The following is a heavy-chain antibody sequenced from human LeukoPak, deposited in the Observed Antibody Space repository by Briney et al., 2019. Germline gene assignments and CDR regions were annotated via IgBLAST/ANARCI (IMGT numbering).Heavy chain of an antibody. J-gene: IGHJ4*02. CDR1: GFTFSSYW. V-gene: IGHV3-7*01. D-gene: IGHD3-22*01. CDR3: ARDRNYDGSVYYEDDYFDY. CDR2: IKQDGSEK. Sequence: GGSLRLSCAASGFTFSSYWMSWVRQAPGKGLEWVANIKQDGSEKYYVDSLKGRFTISRDNAKNSLYLQMNSLRAEDTAVYYCARDRNYDGSVYYEDDYFDYWGQGTLVTVSS.